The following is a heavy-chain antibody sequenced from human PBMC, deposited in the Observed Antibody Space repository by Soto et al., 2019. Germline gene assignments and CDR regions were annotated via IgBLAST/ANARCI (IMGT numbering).Heavy chain of an antibody. CDR1: GFTFDDYA. CDR2: ISWNSGSR. Sequence: EVQLVESGGGLVQPGRSLRLSCAASGFTFDDYAMHWVRQAPGKGLEWVSGISWNSGSRGYADSVQGRFTISRNTAKNSLYLQINSLRAEDTALYYCARTHKLDIVVVPAAMLFDPWGQGTLVTVSS. CDR3: ARTHKLDIVVVPAAMLFDP. J-gene: IGHJ5*02. V-gene: IGHV3-9*01. D-gene: IGHD2-2*01.